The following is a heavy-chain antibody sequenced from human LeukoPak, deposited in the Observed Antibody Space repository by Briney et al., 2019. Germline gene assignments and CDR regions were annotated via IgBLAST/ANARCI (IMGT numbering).Heavy chain of an antibody. J-gene: IGHJ5*02. D-gene: IGHD4-23*01. CDR2: IYYSGST. CDR3: ATHITRGTVVSFDP. CDR1: GGSISSYY. Sequence: SETLSLTCTVSGGSISSYYWSWIRQPPGKGLEWIGYIYYSGSTNYSPSLKSRVTISVDTSKNQFSLKLSSVTAADTAVYYCATHITRGTVVSFDPWGQGTLVTVSS. V-gene: IGHV4-59*08.